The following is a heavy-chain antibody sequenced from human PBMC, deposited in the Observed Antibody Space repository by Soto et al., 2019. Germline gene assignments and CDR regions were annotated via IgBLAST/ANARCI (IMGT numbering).Heavy chain of an antibody. J-gene: IGHJ4*02. CDR1: GFSFSSFW. D-gene: IGHD4-17*01. Sequence: EVQLVESGGGLVQPGGSLRLSCTTSGFSFSSFWMIWVRQAPGKGLEWVAIIKQDGSEKHYVDSVKGRFTVSRDNAEKSLYLQIDSLRPDDTAVYYCVRGYSDYTDYFDYWGQGALVTVSS. CDR2: IKQDGSEK. CDR3: VRGYSDYTDYFDY. V-gene: IGHV3-7*03.